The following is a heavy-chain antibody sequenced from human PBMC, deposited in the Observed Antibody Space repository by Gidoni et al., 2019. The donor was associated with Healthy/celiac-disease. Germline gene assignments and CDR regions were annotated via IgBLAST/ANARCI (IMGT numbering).Heavy chain of an antibody. Sequence: EVQLVESGGGLVKPGGSLRLSCAASGFTFSSYSMNWVRQAPGKGLEWVSSISSSSSYRYYADSVKGRFTISRDNAKNSLYLQMNSLRAEDTAVYYCARAGTANDAFDIWGQGTMVTVSS. V-gene: IGHV3-21*01. CDR2: ISSSSSYR. D-gene: IGHD6-13*01. CDR1: GFTFSSYS. J-gene: IGHJ3*02. CDR3: ARAGTANDAFDI.